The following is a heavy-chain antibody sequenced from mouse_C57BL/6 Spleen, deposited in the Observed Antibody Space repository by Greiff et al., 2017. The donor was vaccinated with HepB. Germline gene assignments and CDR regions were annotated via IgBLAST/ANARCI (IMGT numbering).Heavy chain of an antibody. CDR3: ARRGYYGNYYYFDY. V-gene: IGHV5-4*03. CDR1: GFTFSSYA. CDR2: ISDGGSYT. J-gene: IGHJ2*01. Sequence: EVQLVESGGGLVKPGGSLKLSCAASGFTFSSYAMSWVRQTPEKRLEWVATISDGGSYTYYPDNVKGRFTISRDNAKNNLYLQMSHLKSEDTAMYYCARRGYYGNYYYFDYWGQGTTLTVSS. D-gene: IGHD2-1*01.